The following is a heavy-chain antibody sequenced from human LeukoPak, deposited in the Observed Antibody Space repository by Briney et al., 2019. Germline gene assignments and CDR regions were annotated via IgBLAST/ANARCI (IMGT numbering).Heavy chain of an antibody. D-gene: IGHD3-3*01. CDR1: GGSFSGCY. CDR2: INHSGST. Sequence: SETLSLTCAVYGGSFSGCYWSWIRQPPGKGLEWIGEINHSGSTNYNPSLKSRVTISVDTSKNQFSLKLSSVTAADTAVYYCARGLYDFWSGYYRSWGQGTLVTVSS. CDR3: ARGLYDFWSGYYRS. V-gene: IGHV4-34*01. J-gene: IGHJ5*02.